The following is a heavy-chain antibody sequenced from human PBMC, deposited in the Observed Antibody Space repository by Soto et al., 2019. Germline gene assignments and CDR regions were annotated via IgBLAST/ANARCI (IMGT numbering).Heavy chain of an antibody. CDR2: IWSDASRE. CDR3: AGEPRGGAYDMDV. J-gene: IGHJ6*02. Sequence: QVQLVESGGGVVQPGTSLRLSCAASRLTFSTYDMHWVRQAPGTGLEWVALIWSDASREFYADSVKGRFSISRDNSKYTLFLQMNGLIVEDTAVYYCAGEPRGGAYDMDVWGQGTTVTVSS. D-gene: IGHD3-16*01. CDR1: RLTFSTYD. V-gene: IGHV3-33*01.